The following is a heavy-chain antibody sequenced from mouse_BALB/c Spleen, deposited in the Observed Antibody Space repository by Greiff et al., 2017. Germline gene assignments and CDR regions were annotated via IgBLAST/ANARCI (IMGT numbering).Heavy chain of an antibody. Sequence: QVQLKESGPGLVAPSQSLSITCTVSGFSLTSYGVHWVRQPPGKGLEWLGVIWAGGSTNYNSALMSRLSISKDNSKSQVFLKMNSLQTDDTAMYYCARDKKGIYDGYSYYAMDYWGQGTSVTVSS. D-gene: IGHD2-3*01. J-gene: IGHJ4*01. CDR2: IWAGGST. CDR1: GFSLTSYG. V-gene: IGHV2-9*02. CDR3: ARDKKGIYDGYSYYAMDY.